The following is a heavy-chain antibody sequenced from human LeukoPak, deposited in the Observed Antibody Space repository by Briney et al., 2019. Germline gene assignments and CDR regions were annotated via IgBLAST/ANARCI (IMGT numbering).Heavy chain of an antibody. CDR3: ARAPDYYGSGSSFDY. J-gene: IGHJ4*02. CDR1: GGSFSGYY. CDR2: INHSGST. V-gene: IGHV4-34*01. Sequence: TSETLSLTCAVYGGSFSGYYWSWIREPPGKGLEWIGEINHSGSTNYIPSLKSRVTISVDTSKNQFSLKLSSVTAADTAVYYCARAPDYYGSGSSFDYWGQGTLVTVSS. D-gene: IGHD3-10*01.